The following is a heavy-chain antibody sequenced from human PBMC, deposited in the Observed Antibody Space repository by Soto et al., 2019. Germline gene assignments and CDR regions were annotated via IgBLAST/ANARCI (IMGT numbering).Heavy chain of an antibody. CDR2: IYYSGST. J-gene: IGHJ4*02. Sequence: PSETLSLTCTVSGGSISSYYWSWIRQPPGKGLEWIGYIYYSGSTNYNPSLKSRVTISVDTSKNQFSLKLSSVTAADTAVYYCARRRSNYLFDYWGQGTLVTVS. D-gene: IGHD4-4*01. CDR1: GGSISSYY. V-gene: IGHV4-59*08. CDR3: ARRRSNYLFDY.